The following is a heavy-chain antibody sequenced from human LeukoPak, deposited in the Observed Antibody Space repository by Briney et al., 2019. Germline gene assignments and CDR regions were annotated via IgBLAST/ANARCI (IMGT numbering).Heavy chain of an antibody. CDR3: ARGGGYGSGSYYNSPDFGY. J-gene: IGHJ4*02. CDR2: ISAYNGNT. CDR1: GYTFTSYG. V-gene: IGHV1-18*01. Sequence: ASVKVSCKASGYTFTSYGISWVRQAPGQGLEWMGWISAYNGNTNYAQKLQGRVTMTTDTSTSTAYMELRSLRSDDTAVYYCARGGGYGSGSYYNSPDFGYWGQGTLVTVSS. D-gene: IGHD3-10*01.